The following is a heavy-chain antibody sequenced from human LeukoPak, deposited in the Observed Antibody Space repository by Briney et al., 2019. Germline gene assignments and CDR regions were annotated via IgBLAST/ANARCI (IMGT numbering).Heavy chain of an antibody. CDR1: GDSINNYY. J-gene: IGHJ4*02. V-gene: IGHV4-59*08. D-gene: IGHD6-6*01. Sequence: KPSETLSLTCTVSGDSINNYYWSWIRQPPGKGQEWIGYIYCSGSTNYNPSLKSRVTISVDTSKNQFSLNLSSVTAADTAVYYCARHDPRGEPARLGFFDYWGQGTLVTVSS. CDR2: IYCSGST. CDR3: ARHDPRGEPARLGFFDY.